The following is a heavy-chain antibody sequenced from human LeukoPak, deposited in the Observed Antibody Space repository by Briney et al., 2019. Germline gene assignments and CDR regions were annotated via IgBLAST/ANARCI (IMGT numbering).Heavy chain of an antibody. Sequence: GASVKVSCKASGGSFSTYVISWVRQAPGQGLEWMGWINPNSGGTNYAQKFQGRVTMTRDTSISTAYMELSRLRSDDTAVYYCARDRGRFGDSTSHFDYWGQGTLVTVSS. CDR1: GGSFSTYV. J-gene: IGHJ4*02. V-gene: IGHV1-2*02. CDR2: INPNSGGT. D-gene: IGHD3-10*01. CDR3: ARDRGRFGDSTSHFDY.